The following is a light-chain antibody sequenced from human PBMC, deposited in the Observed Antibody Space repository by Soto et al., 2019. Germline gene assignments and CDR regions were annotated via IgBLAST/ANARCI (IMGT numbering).Light chain of an antibody. CDR3: SSYTSRNTYV. Sequence: QSVLTQPASVSGSPGQSITISRTGISSDIGDYNYVSWYQQHPGKAPKLLIFEVSDRPSGVSNRFSGSKSGNTASLTISGLQAEDEADYYCSSYTSRNTYVFGTGTKVTVL. CDR2: EVS. J-gene: IGLJ1*01. CDR1: SSDIGDYNY. V-gene: IGLV2-14*01.